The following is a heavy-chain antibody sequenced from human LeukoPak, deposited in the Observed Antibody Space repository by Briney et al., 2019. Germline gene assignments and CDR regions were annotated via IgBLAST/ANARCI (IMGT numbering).Heavy chain of an antibody. CDR3: AKDRSYGAFEI. CDR2: ISGSGGRT. J-gene: IGHJ3*02. D-gene: IGHD3-10*01. CDR1: GFTFSNHG. Sequence: PGGTLRLSCAASGFTFSNHGINWVRQAPGKGLEWVSGISGSGGRTYYADSVKGRFTISRDNSKNTVYLQMNSLRAEDTAVYYCAKDRSYGAFEIWGQGTMVTVSS. V-gene: IGHV3-23*01.